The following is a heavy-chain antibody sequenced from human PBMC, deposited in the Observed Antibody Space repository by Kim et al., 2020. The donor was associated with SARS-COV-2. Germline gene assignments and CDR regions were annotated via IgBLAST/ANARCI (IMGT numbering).Heavy chain of an antibody. V-gene: IGHV4-30-4*01. J-gene: IGHJ3*01. CDR3: ARVYCFGAVCSWGTFD. D-gene: IGHD3-10*02. CDR2: IYSSGST. CDR1: GGFISRGDYH. Sequence: SETLSLTCTVSGGFISRGDYHWGWIRQPPGKGLEWIGNIYSSGSTDYNPSLKSRLSMSVDTFNNRYSLNLNSVTAADTAVYYCARVYCFGAVCSWGTFD.